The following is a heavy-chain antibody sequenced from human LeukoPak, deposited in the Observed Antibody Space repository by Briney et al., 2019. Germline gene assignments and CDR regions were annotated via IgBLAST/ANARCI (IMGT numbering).Heavy chain of an antibody. J-gene: IGHJ6*03. CDR1: GGSISSYY. CDR2: IYYSGST. D-gene: IGHD3-9*01. V-gene: IGHV4-59*08. Sequence: SETLSLTCTVSGGSISSYYWSWIRQPPGKGLEWTGYIYYSGSTNYNPSLKSRVTISVGTSKNQFSLKLSSVTAADTAVYYCARLRLRYFDWLPFDYYMDVWGKGTTVTVSS. CDR3: ARLRLRYFDWLPFDYYMDV.